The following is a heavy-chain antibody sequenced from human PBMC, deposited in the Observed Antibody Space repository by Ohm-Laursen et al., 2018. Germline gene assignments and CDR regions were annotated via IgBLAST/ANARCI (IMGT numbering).Heavy chain of an antibody. CDR2: INSDGSTT. D-gene: IGHD3-22*01. J-gene: IGHJ4*02. V-gene: IGHV3-74*01. CDR1: GFTFSTYW. CDR3: VRGYYDSSGYRSLDF. Sequence: GSLRLSCAASGFTFSTYWMHWVRHAPGKGLVRVSCINSDGSTTNYTDSAKGRFTISRDNAKNTLFLQMNSLRAEDTAVYYCVRGYYDSSGYRSLDFWGQGTLVTVSS.